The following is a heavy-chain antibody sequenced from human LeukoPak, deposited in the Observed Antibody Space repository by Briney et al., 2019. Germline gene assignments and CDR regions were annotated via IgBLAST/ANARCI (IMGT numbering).Heavy chain of an antibody. V-gene: IGHV3-48*03. J-gene: IGHJ3*02. CDR1: GFTFSNFE. CDR3: ARIFSGGPTGHSFDI. CDR2: ISSSGSTK. D-gene: IGHD2-15*01. Sequence: GGSLRLSCAASGFTFSNFEMNWVRQAPRKGLEWGSYISSSGSTKYYADSVKGRFTISRDNAKNSLYLQMNSLRAEDTAVYYCARIFSGGPTGHSFDIWGQGTMVTVSS.